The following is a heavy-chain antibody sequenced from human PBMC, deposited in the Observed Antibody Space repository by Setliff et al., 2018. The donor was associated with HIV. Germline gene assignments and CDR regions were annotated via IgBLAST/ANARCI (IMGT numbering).Heavy chain of an antibody. D-gene: IGHD6-19*01. Sequence: RASVKVSCKTSGYTFTGFYINWVRQAPGKGLEWMGRINPNGDQTRPARKFQGRVTMATETSITTAYMELTNLRSDDTAVYYCARDPRQWLGGIYGNYYMDVWGKGTTVTVSS. CDR3: ARDPRQWLGGIYGNYYMDV. CDR2: INPNGDQT. V-gene: IGHV1-2*06. J-gene: IGHJ6*03. CDR1: GYTFTGFY.